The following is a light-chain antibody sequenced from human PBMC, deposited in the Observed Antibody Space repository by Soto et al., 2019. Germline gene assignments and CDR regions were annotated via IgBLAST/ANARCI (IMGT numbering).Light chain of an antibody. V-gene: IGKV1-27*01. CDR3: QKYNSASFP. CDR1: QGISNY. J-gene: IGKJ3*01. CDR2: AAS. Sequence: DIQMTQSPSSLSASVGDRVTITCRASQGISNYLAWYQQKPGKVPKLLIYAASTLQSGVPSRFSGSGSGKDFTLTIISLQPKDVATYYCQKYNSASFPFSPGTKVDIK.